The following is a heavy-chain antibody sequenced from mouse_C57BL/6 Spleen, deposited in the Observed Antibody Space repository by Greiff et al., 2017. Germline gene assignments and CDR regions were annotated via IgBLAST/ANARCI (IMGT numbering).Heavy chain of an antibody. J-gene: IGHJ3*01. CDR3: ARHYCGYAWCAD. D-gene: IGHD2-2*01. CDR2: INSDGGST. CDR1: EYEFPSHD. Sequence: VQVVESGGGLVQPGESLKLSCESNEYEFPSHDMSWVRKTPEKRLELVAAINSDGGSTYYQDTIERRFIISRDNTKKPLYLQLRRLRPEDTALYYCARHYCGYAWCADWGQGGLVSV. V-gene: IGHV5-2*01.